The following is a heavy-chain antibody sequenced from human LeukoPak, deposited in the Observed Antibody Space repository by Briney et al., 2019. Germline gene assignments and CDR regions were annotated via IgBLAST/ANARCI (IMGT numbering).Heavy chain of an antibody. V-gene: IGHV4-59*01. J-gene: IGHJ4*02. CDR2: IYYSGST. CDR3: ARARGYGDYFDY. CDR1: GGSLSSYY. Sequence: SETLSLTCTVSGGSLSSYYWSWIRQPPGKGVEGIGYIYYSGSTNYNPSLKSRFTISVDTSKNQFSLKLSSVTAADTAVYYCARARGYGDYFDYWGQGTLVTVSS. D-gene: IGHD4-17*01.